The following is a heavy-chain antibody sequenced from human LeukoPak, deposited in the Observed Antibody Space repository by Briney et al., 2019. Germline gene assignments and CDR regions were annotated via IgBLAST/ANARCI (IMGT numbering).Heavy chain of an antibody. D-gene: IGHD5-12*01. J-gene: IGHJ4*02. CDR2: MNPNSGST. CDR1: GYTFTSYD. CDR3: ARGRSTGYPYYFEY. Sequence: AASVKVSCKDSGYTFTSYDINWVRQATGQGLEWMGWMNPNSGSTGYAQKFQGRVTITRNTSISTAYMELSGLRSEDTAVYYCARGRSTGYPYYFEYWGQGTLVTVSS. V-gene: IGHV1-8*03.